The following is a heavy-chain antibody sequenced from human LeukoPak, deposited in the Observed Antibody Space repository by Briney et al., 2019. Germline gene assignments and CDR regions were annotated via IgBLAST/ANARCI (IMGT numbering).Heavy chain of an antibody. CDR3: ATETIGRHYDY. CDR2: IVPTGTDI. CDR1: GFTFSCCG. D-gene: IGHD1-14*01. V-gene: IGHV3-21*01. J-gene: IGHJ4*02. Sequence: GXSLRLSCAASGFTFSCCGFKWVGQAAGKGRALFSSIVPTGTDIYYAASVSGRFTISRDNAKNSMYLQMASLRDEDTAVYYCATETIGRHYDYWGQGTLLTVSS.